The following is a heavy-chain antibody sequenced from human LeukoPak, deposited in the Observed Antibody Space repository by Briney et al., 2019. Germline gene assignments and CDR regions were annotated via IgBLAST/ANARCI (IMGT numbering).Heavy chain of an antibody. CDR3: AITDTALYYFDY. J-gene: IGHJ4*02. CDR1: GGPISSYY. CDR2: IYYSGST. Sequence: SETLSLTCTVSGGPISSYYWSWIRQPPGKGLEWIGYIYYSGSTNYNPSLKSRVTISVDTSKNQFSLKLSSVTAADTAVYYCAITDTALYYFDYWGQGTLVTVSS. V-gene: IGHV4-59*01. D-gene: IGHD5-18*01.